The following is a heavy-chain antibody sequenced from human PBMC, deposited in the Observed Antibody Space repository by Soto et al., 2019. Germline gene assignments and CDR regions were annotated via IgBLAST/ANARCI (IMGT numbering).Heavy chain of an antibody. CDR3: ATEQKEVVKADIASSGYGWGMDV. V-gene: IGHV3-30*03. Sequence: PGGSLRLSCAASGFTFSSYGMHWVRQAPGKGLEWVAVISYDGSNKYYADSVKGRFTISRDNSKNTLYLQMNSLRAEDTAVYYCATEQKEVVKADIASSGYGWGMDVWGQETTVTVSS. D-gene: IGHD5-12*01. J-gene: IGHJ6*02. CDR2: ISYDGSNK. CDR1: GFTFSSYG.